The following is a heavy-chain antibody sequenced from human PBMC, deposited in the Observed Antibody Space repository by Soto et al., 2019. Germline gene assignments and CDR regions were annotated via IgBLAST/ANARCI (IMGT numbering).Heavy chain of an antibody. CDR2: MNPNSGNT. Sequence: QVQLVQSGAEVKKPGASVKVSCTASGYTFTSYDINWVRQATGQGLEWMGWMNPNSGNTGYAQKFQGRVTMTRNTYISTAYMELSSLRSEDTAVYYCARGRGVLGYYYYGMDVWGQGTTVTVSS. CDR1: GYTFTSYD. V-gene: IGHV1-8*01. J-gene: IGHJ6*02. CDR3: ARGRGVLGYYYYGMDV. D-gene: IGHD3-10*01.